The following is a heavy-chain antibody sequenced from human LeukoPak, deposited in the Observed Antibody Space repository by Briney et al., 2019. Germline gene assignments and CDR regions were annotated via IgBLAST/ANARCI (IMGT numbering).Heavy chain of an antibody. Sequence: SETLSLTCTVSGGSISSGDNYWSWIRQPPGKGLEWIGYIYYRGNAYYNPSLKSRVIISVDTSKNQFSLKLSSVTAADTAVYYCARTPVGYCSGGTCSNWFDPWGQGTLVTVFS. V-gene: IGHV4-30-4*08. CDR1: GGSISSGDNY. CDR2: IYYRGNA. J-gene: IGHJ5*02. D-gene: IGHD2-15*01. CDR3: ARTPVGYCSGGTCSNWFDP.